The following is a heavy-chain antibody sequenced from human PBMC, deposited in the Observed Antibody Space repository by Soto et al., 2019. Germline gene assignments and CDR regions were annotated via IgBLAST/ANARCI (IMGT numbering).Heavy chain of an antibody. CDR3: ASIREAFDI. J-gene: IGHJ3*02. CDR2: IIPIQGRT. CDR1: GGSFTSYI. D-gene: IGHD2-21*01. V-gene: IGHV1-69*02. Sequence: SVKVSCKASGGSFTSYIFTWVRQAPGQGLEWMGRIIPIQGRTNYALNFQDRVTISRDTSTSTAYMELRSLRPEDTAVYYCASIREAFDIWGQGTMVTVSS.